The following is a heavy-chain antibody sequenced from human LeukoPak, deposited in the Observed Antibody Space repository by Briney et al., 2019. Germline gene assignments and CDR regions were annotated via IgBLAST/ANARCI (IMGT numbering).Heavy chain of an antibody. J-gene: IGHJ4*02. CDR2: INAGNGAT. Sequence: ASVTASCKASGDTFTEYAMHWVRQPPGQALEWMAWINAGNGATKYSQKFQGRFTITRDTSASTAYMALSSLTSEDTTIYYCARGRWSSSGWYYFDYWGQGTQVTVSS. D-gene: IGHD6-19*01. CDR1: GDTFTEYA. V-gene: IGHV1-3*01. CDR3: ARGRWSSSGWYYFDY.